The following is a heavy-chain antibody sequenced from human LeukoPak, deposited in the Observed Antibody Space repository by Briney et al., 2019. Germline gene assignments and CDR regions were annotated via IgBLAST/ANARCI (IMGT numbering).Heavy chain of an antibody. CDR3: ARDQTVYYDSTYGMDV. J-gene: IGHJ6*02. V-gene: IGHV1-18*01. CDR2: ISAYNGNT. Sequence: ASVKVSCKASGYTFTSYGISWVRQAPGQGLEWMGWISAYNGNTNYAQKLQGRVTMTTDTSTSTAYMELSSLRSEDTAVYYCARDQTVYYDSTYGMDVWGQGTTVTVSS. CDR1: GYTFTSYG. D-gene: IGHD3-22*01.